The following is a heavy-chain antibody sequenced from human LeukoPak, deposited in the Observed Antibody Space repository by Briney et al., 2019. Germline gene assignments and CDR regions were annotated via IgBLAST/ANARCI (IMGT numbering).Heavy chain of an antibody. J-gene: IGHJ3*02. CDR1: GGSISSSNW. Sequence: SGTLSLTCAVSGGSISSSNWWSWVRQPPGKGLEWIGEIYHSGSTNYNPSLKSRVTISVDKSKNQFSLRLNSVTAADTAVYYCARHDSSHDAFDIWGQGTMVTVSS. CDR3: ARHDSSHDAFDI. CDR2: IYHSGST. D-gene: IGHD3-22*01. V-gene: IGHV4-4*02.